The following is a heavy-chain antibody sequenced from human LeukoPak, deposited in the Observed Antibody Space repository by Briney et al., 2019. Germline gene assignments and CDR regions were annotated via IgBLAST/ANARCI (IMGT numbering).Heavy chain of an antibody. Sequence: GESLRLSCAASGFTFSNYWMTWVRQPPGKGLEWVASIKQSGNEENYVDSVKGRFTISRDNAKKLLFLQMNSLRDEDTAVYFCCGASNLFDYWGQGTLVTVSS. CDR1: GFTFSNYW. CDR3: CGASNLFDY. CDR2: IKQSGNEE. D-gene: IGHD3-10*01. V-gene: IGHV3-7*01. J-gene: IGHJ4*02.